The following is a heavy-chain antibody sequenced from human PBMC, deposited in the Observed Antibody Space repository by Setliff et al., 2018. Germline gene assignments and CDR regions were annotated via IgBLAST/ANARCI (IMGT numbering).Heavy chain of an antibody. CDR3: ARRDGSIIYREFFDY. Sequence: SETLSLTCTVSGGSITRGSFYWSWIRQSDGKRLEWIGRIHASGSPNYNPSLKSRVTISLDTSKNQFSLKLSSVTAADTAVYYCARRDGSIIYREFFDYWGQGALVTSPQ. J-gene: IGHJ4*02. CDR1: GGSITRGSFY. D-gene: IGHD3-10*01. CDR2: IHASGSP. V-gene: IGHV4-61*02.